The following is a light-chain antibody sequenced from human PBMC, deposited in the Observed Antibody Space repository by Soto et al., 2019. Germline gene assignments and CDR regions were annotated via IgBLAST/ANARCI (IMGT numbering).Light chain of an antibody. V-gene: IGKV3-11*01. CDR3: QQFSSYPLT. J-gene: IGKJ4*01. CDR2: DAS. CDR1: QSVSSY. Sequence: EILMTQSPATLSVSPGERATLSCRASQSVSSYLAWYQQKPGQAPRLLIYDASNRATGIPARFSVSGYGTAFTLTISSLEPEDCSVYYCQQFSSYPLTFGGGTKVDIK.